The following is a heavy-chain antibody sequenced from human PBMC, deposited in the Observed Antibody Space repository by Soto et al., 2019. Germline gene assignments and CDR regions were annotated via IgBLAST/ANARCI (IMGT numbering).Heavy chain of an antibody. CDR1: GYSFSSYW. D-gene: IGHD6-6*01. V-gene: IGHV5-51*01. J-gene: IGHJ6*02. CDR2: IYPGDSDT. CDR3: ARTRSFTLGFYYDGMGV. Sequence: GESLKIFCQGSGYSFSSYWIGWVRQMPGKDLEWMGIIYPGDSDTRYSPSFQGQVTISADKSLRPAYLQWTSLKASDTALYYCARTRSFTLGFYYDGMGVWGQGTTVTVSS.